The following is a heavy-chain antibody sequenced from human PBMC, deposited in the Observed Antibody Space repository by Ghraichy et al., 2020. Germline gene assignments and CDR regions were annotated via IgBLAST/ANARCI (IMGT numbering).Heavy chain of an antibody. D-gene: IGHD3-10*01. Sequence: GSLRLSCAASGFTFSSYDMHWVRQATGKGLEWVSAIGTAGDTYYPGSVKGRFTISRENAKNSLYLQMNSLRAGDTAVYYCARALSEYYYGSGSYPSKGYYGMDVWGQGTTVTVSS. V-gene: IGHV3-13*01. CDR1: GFTFSSYD. CDR2: IGTAGDT. J-gene: IGHJ6*02. CDR3: ARALSEYYYGSGSYPSKGYYGMDV.